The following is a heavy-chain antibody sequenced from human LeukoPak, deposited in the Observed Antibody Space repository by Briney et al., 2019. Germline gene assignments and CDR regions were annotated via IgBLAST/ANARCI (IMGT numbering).Heavy chain of an antibody. CDR2: ISGSGGST. Sequence: PGGSLRLSCAASGFTFSSYAMTWVRQAPGKGLEWVSAISGSGGSTYYADSVKGRFTISRDNSKNSLHLQMNSLRAADTAVYYCAKDRGSYYGGYFDYWGQGTLVTVYS. CDR1: GFTFSSYA. J-gene: IGHJ4*02. CDR3: AKDRGSYYGGYFDY. V-gene: IGHV3-23*01. D-gene: IGHD1-26*01.